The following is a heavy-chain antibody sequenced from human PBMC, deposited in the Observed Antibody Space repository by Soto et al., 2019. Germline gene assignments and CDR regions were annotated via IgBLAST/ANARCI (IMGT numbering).Heavy chain of an antibody. Sequence: SETLSLTCTVSGGSISSGDYYWSWIRQPPGKGLEWIGYIYYSGSTYYNPSLKSRVTISVDTSKNQFSLKLSSVTAADTAVYYCAKIRISGYGMDVWGQGTTVTVSS. CDR2: IYYSGST. D-gene: IGHD2-15*01. V-gene: IGHV4-30-4*01. CDR1: GGSISSGDYY. J-gene: IGHJ6*02. CDR3: AKIRISGYGMDV.